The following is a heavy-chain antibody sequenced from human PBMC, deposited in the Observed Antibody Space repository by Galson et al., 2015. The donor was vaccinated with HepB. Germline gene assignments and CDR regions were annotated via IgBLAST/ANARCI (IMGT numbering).Heavy chain of an antibody. CDR3: AKDSVSGSYLPTYFDS. D-gene: IGHD1-26*01. CDR2: ISGSGAFT. V-gene: IGHV3-23*01. J-gene: IGHJ4*02. CDR1: GFIFKNHA. Sequence: SLRLSCATSGFIFKNHAMTWVRQAPGKGLEWVSSISGSGAFTYYADSVKGRFTISRDNSKNMVHLQMNSLRAEDTAFYYCAKDSVSGSYLPTYFDSWGQGTQVTVSS.